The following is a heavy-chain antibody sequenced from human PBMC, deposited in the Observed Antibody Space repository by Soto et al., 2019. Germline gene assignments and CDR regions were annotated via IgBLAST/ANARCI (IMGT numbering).Heavy chain of an antibody. J-gene: IGHJ6*03. CDR1: GFTFSSYG. V-gene: IGHV3-64*01. D-gene: IGHD2-2*01. CDR2: IRSNGGNK. CDR3: ARDNCSSTSCYVDYYYMDV. Sequence: GGSLRLSCAASGFTFSSYGMRWVRQAPGKGLEYVSVIRSNGGNKYYANSVKGRFTISRDNSKNTLYLQMGSLRAEDMAVYYCARDNCSSTSCYVDYYYMDVWGKGTTVTVSS.